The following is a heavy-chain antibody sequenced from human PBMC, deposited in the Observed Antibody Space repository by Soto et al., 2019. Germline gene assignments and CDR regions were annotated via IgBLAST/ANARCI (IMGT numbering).Heavy chain of an antibody. Sequence: PGGSLRLSCAASGFTFSSYAMHWVRQAPGKXLEWVAVISYDGSNKYYADSVKGRFTISRDNSKNTLYLQMNSLRAEDTAVYYCARDGLMYYYGSGSSPYYYYYGMDVWGQGTTVTVSS. CDR1: GFTFSSYA. V-gene: IGHV3-30-3*01. CDR3: ARDGLMYYYGSGSSPYYYYYGMDV. D-gene: IGHD3-10*01. CDR2: ISYDGSNK. J-gene: IGHJ6*02.